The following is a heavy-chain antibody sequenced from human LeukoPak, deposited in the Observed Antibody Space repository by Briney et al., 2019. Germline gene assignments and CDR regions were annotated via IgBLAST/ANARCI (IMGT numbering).Heavy chain of an antibody. J-gene: IGHJ4*02. CDR1: GGSISSSSYY. CDR3: ARQPYYYDPSFFFDY. CDR2: IYHSGST. Sequence: SETLSLTCTVSGGSISSSSYYWGWIRQPPGKGLEWIGSIYHSGSTYYNPSLKSRVTISVDTSKNQFSLKLSSVTAADTAVYYCARQPYYYDPSFFFDYWGQGTLVTVSS. V-gene: IGHV4-39*01. D-gene: IGHD3-22*01.